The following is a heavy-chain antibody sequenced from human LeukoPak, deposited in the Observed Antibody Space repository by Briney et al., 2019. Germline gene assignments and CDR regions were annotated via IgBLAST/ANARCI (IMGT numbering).Heavy chain of an antibody. CDR2: IYYSGST. Sequence: SETLSLTCTVSGGSISSGGYYWSWIRQHPGKGLEWIGYIYYSGSTYYNPSLKSRVTISVDTSKNQFSLKLSSVTAADTAVYYCARDLVHSGYDYYYYYGMDVWGQGTTVTVSS. J-gene: IGHJ6*02. CDR3: ARDLVHSGYDYYYYYGMDV. D-gene: IGHD5-12*01. CDR1: GGSISSGGYY. V-gene: IGHV4-31*03.